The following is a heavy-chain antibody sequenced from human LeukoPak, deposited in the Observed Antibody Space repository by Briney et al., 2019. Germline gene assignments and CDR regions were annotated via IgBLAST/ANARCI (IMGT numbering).Heavy chain of an antibody. D-gene: IGHD6-19*01. CDR1: GGSISSSSYY. J-gene: IGHJ3*02. CDR3: ARRTASALEGFDI. V-gene: IGHV4-39*07. CDR2: IYDIENT. Sequence: SETLSLTCTVSGGSISSSSYYWGWIRQPPGKGLEWIGEIYDIENTNYNPPLLSRLTMSVDKSRNQFSLKLTSVTAADTAVYYCARRTASALEGFDIWGQGTMVTVSS.